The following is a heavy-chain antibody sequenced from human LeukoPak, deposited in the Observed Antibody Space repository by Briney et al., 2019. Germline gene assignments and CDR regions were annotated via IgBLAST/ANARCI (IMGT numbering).Heavy chain of an antibody. CDR3: ARDRGGWYGVYFDY. CDR1: GFTFSSYS. Sequence: GGSLRLSCAASGFTFSSYSMNWVRQAPGKGLEWVSSISSSSSYIYYADSVKGRFTISRDNAKNSLYLQMNSLRAEDTAVYYCARDRGGWYGVYFDYWGQGTLVTVSS. D-gene: IGHD6-19*01. V-gene: IGHV3-21*01. CDR2: ISSSSSYI. J-gene: IGHJ4*02.